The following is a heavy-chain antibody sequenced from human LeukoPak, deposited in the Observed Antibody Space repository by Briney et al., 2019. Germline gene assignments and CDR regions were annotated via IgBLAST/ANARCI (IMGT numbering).Heavy chain of an antibody. V-gene: IGHV3-66*01. Sequence: GGSLRLSCAASGFTVSSNYMSWVRQAPGKGLEWVSVIYSGGSTYYADSVKGRFTISRDNSKNTLYLQMNSLRAEDTAVYYCARDSVVVPAAILSTYYYYGMDVWGQGTTVTVSS. CDR2: IYSGGST. J-gene: IGHJ6*02. CDR3: ARDSVVVPAAILSTYYYYGMDV. D-gene: IGHD2-2*01. CDR1: GFTVSSNY.